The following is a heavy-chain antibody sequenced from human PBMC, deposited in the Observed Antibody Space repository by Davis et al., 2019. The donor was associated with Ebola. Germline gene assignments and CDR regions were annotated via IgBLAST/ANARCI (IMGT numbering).Heavy chain of an antibody. CDR3: ARSWWIAAAGTAWFDP. Sequence: GGSLRLSCAASGFTFSSYAMSWVRQAPGKGLEWVSAISGSGGSTYYADSVKGRFTISRHNSKNTLYLQMNSLRAEDTAVYYCARSWWIAAAGTAWFDPWGQGTLVTVSS. D-gene: IGHD6-13*01. J-gene: IGHJ5*02. V-gene: IGHV3-23*01. CDR2: ISGSGGST. CDR1: GFTFSSYA.